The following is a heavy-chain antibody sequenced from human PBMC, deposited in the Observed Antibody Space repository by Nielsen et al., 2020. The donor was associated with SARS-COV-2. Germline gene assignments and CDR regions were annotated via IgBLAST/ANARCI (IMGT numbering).Heavy chain of an antibody. CDR3: ARALKTTVTTLGFDY. D-gene: IGHD4-17*01. CDR2: IWYDGSNK. CDR1: GFTFSSYG. Sequence: GESLKISCAASGFTFSSYGMHWVRQAPGKGLEWVAVIWYDGSNKYYADSVKGRFTISRDNAKNSLYLQMNSLRAEDTAVYYCARALKTTVTTLGFDYWGQGTLVTVSS. V-gene: IGHV3-33*01. J-gene: IGHJ4*02.